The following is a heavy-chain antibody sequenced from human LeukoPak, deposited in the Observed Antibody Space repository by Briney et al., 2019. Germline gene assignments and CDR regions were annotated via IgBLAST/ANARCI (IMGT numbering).Heavy chain of an antibody. CDR3: ARVEVVATIPFDY. D-gene: IGHD5-12*01. CDR1: GYTFTGYY. V-gene: IGHV1-2*02. CDR2: INPSSGGT. J-gene: IGHJ4*02. Sequence: ASVKVSCKASGYTFTGYYMHWVRQAPGQGLGWMGWINPSSGGTNYAQKFQGRVTMTRDTSISTAYMELSRLRSDDTAVYYCARVEVVATIPFDYWGQGTLVTVSP.